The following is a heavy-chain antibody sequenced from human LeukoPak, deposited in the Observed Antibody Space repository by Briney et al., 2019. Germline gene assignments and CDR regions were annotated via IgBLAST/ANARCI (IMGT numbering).Heavy chain of an antibody. J-gene: IGHJ4*02. CDR1: GFTFSDYY. D-gene: IGHD3-22*01. CDR3: AKDDNTMIVVDADY. CDR2: ISGSGGST. Sequence: PGGSLRLSCAASGFTFSDYYMNWIRQAPGKGLEWVSAISGSGGSTYYADSVKGRFTISRDNSKNTLYLQMNSLRAEDTAVYYCAKDDNTMIVVDADYWGQGTLVTVSS. V-gene: IGHV3-23*01.